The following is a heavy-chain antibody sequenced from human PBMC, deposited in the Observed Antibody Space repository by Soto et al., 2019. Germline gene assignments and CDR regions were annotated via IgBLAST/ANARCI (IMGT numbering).Heavy chain of an antibody. CDR3: APGLLAAAPLNY. J-gene: IGHJ4*02. CDR1: GVTLNDYA. Sequence: QVQLVQSGAEVKKPGSSVKVSCRASGVTLNDYALSWVRQAPGQGLEWMGGIIPLSASAKLAQKFQGRVTIPADISTRTAYMELTSVRSEDTAVYYCAPGLLAAAPLNYWGQGTLVTVSS. D-gene: IGHD6-13*01. CDR2: IIPLSASA. V-gene: IGHV1-69*06.